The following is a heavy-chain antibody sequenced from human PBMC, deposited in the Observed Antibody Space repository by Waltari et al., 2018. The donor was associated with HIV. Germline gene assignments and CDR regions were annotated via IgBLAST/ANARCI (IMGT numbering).Heavy chain of an antibody. Sequence: EVQLVQSGAEVKKPGESLKISCKGSGYSFTSYWIGWVRQMPGKGLEWMGVMYPGDSDTRYSPSFQGAVSSSADKSISTAYRQWSSLKASDTAMYYCARHDRDGYSNYAEYFQHWGQGTLVTVSS. J-gene: IGHJ1*01. CDR3: ARHDRDGYSNYAEYFQH. V-gene: IGHV5-51*01. CDR2: MYPGDSDT. D-gene: IGHD4-4*01. CDR1: GYSFTSYW.